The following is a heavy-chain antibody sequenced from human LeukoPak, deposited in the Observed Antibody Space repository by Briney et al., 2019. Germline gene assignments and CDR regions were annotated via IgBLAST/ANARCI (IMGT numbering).Heavy chain of an antibody. CDR2: INPTSGYT. Sequence: GGSLRLSCAASGFTFSDYYMSWIRQAPGKGLEWLSYINPTSGYTPYADSVRGRFTISRDNAKNSLYLQMNGLRAEDTAVYYCARNAYGAQTPLDVWGQGTTVTVSS. CDR3: ARNAYGAQTPLDV. J-gene: IGHJ6*02. V-gene: IGHV3-11*03. CDR1: GFTFSDYY. D-gene: IGHD4-17*01.